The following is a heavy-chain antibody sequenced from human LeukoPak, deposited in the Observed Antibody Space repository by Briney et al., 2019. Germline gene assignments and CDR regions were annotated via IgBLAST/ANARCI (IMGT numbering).Heavy chain of an antibody. CDR2: INGDGRTA. D-gene: IGHD5-18*01. V-gene: IGHV3-74*01. CDR3: ARDSHLWSIDE. Sequence: TGGSLRLSCAVSGFTFSIYWMHWVRQAPGEGLVWVSRINGDGRTATYADSVKGRFTISRDNAKNTLSLQMNNLRAEDTGVYYCARDSHLWSIDEWGQGSLVTVSS. CDR1: GFTFSIYW. J-gene: IGHJ4*02.